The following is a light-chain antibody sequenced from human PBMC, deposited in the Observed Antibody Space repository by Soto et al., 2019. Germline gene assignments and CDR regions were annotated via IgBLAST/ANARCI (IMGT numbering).Light chain of an antibody. J-gene: IGLJ1*01. CDR1: SSDVGSYNL. CDR2: DGS. Sequence: QSVLTQPASVSGSPGQSITISCTGTSSDVGSYNLVSWYQQHPGKAPKLMIYDGSKRPSGVSNPFSGSRSGNTASLTISGLLAEDEADYYCSSYAGSRTYGFGTGTKLTVL. CDR3: SSYAGSRTYG. V-gene: IGLV2-23*01.